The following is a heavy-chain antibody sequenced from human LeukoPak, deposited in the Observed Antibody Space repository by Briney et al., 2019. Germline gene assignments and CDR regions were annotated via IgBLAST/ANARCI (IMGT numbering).Heavy chain of an antibody. CDR3: AELGITMIGGV. J-gene: IGHJ6*04. D-gene: IGHD3-10*02. CDR1: GFTFSSYE. Sequence: PGGSLRLSCAASGFTFSSYEMNWVRQAPGKGLEWVSYISSSGSTIYYADSVKGRFTISSDNAKNALYLQMNGLRAEDTAVYYCAELGITMIGGVGGKGTTVTISS. V-gene: IGHV3-48*03. CDR2: ISSSGSTI.